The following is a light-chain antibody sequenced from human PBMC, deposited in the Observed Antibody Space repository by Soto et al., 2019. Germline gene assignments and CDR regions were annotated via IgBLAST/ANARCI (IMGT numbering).Light chain of an antibody. Sequence: DIQLTQSPSFLSASVGDRVTITCRASQGISSYLAWYQKKPGKAPKLLMYAASTLQSGVPSRFSGSGSGTEFTLTISSLQPEDFATYYCLQDYNYPYTFGQGTKLEVK. V-gene: IGKV1-9*01. CDR2: AAS. CDR3: LQDYNYPYT. CDR1: QGISSY. J-gene: IGKJ2*01.